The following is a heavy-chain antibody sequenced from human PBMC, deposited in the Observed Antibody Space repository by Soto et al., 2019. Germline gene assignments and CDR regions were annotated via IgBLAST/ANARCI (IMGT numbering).Heavy chain of an antibody. Sequence: GGSLRLSCAASGFTFSSYGMHWVRQAPGKGLEWVAVIWYDGSNKYYADSVKGRFTISRDNSKNTLYLQMNSLRAEDTAVYYCARDHRYCTNGVCFGGLRYYYYMDVWGKGTTVTVSS. J-gene: IGHJ6*03. CDR1: GFTFSSYG. D-gene: IGHD2-8*01. CDR3: ARDHRYCTNGVCFGGLRYYYYMDV. V-gene: IGHV3-33*01. CDR2: IWYDGSNK.